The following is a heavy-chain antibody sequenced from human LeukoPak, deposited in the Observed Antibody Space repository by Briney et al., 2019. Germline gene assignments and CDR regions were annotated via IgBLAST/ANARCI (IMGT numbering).Heavy chain of an antibody. CDR1: GFTPSGYW. V-gene: IGHV3-7*01. Sequence: GGSLRLSCAASGFTPSGYWMSWVRQAPGKGLEWVANIKKDGSERYYVDFVKGRFTISRDNAKNSVYLQMNSLRVEDTAMYYCATISSPLDYWGQGTLVTVSS. CDR3: ATISSPLDY. D-gene: IGHD2-15*01. CDR2: IKKDGSER. J-gene: IGHJ4*02.